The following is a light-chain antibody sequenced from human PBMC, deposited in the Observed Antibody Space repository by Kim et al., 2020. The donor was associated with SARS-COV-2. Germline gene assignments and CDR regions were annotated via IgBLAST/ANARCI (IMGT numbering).Light chain of an antibody. CDR1: QSVSSD. CDR2: GAS. V-gene: IGKV3-15*01. CDR3: QQYNNWPPWT. J-gene: IGKJ1*01. Sequence: EIVMTQSPATLSVSLGERATLSCRASQSVSSDLAWYQQKPGQAPRLLIYGASTRATGIPARFSGSGSGTEFTLTISSLQSEDFAVYYCQQYNNWPPWTFGRGTEVDIK.